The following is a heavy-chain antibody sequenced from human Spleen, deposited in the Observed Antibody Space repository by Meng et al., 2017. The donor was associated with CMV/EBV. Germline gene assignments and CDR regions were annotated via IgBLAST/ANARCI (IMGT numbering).Heavy chain of an antibody. CDR2: ITVYNGKT. CDR3: ARSIVGATPNFDY. V-gene: IGHV1-18*01. J-gene: IGHJ4*02. Sequence: KSSGYTFPSYDINWVLQAPRQGLEWMGWITVYNGKTNYAQNLQGRVTVTADTSTSTAYMELRSLRSDDTAVYYCARSIVGATPNFDYWGQGTLVTVSS. D-gene: IGHD1-26*01. CDR1: GYTFPSYD.